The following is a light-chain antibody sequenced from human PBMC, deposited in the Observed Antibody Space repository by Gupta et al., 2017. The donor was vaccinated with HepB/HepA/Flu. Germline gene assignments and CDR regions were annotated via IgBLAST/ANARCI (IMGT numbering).Light chain of an antibody. CDR2: KVS. CDR1: QSLVYSDGDTY. J-gene: IGKJ1*01. V-gene: IGKV2-30*01. Sequence: VVVTQSPLSLPVTLGQPASITCRSSQSLVYSDGDTYLNWFHQRPGQSPRRLIYKVSNRDSGVPDRFSGSGSGTDFTLKISRVEAEDVGVYFCKHSINWPWTFGQGTKVEIK. CDR3: KHSINWPWT.